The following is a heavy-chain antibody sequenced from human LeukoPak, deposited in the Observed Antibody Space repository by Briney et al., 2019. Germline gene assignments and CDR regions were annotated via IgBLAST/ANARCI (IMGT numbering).Heavy chain of an antibody. Sequence: SQTLSLTCTVSVGSISSGGYYWSWTRHHPGKGLEWIGYIYYSGSTYYNPSLKSRVTISVDTSKNQFSLKLSSVTAADTAVYYCARGLSGGSCYPNWGQGTLVTVSS. CDR1: VGSISSGGYY. CDR3: ARGLSGGSCYPN. D-gene: IGHD2-15*01. CDR2: IYYSGST. V-gene: IGHV4-31*03. J-gene: IGHJ4*02.